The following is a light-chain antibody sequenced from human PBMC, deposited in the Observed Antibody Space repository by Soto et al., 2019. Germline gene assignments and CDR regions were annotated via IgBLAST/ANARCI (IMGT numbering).Light chain of an antibody. J-gene: IGLJ3*02. Sequence: QSALTQPASVSVSPGQSITISCTGTSSDVGSTINSVSWYQHHPGKAPRLIMSDVNHRPSGVSDRFSGSKSGNTASLTISGLQAEDEADYFCSAYSTGSTPVLFGGGTKVTVL. V-gene: IGLV2-14*03. CDR1: SSDVGSTINS. CDR3: SAYSTGSTPVL. CDR2: DVN.